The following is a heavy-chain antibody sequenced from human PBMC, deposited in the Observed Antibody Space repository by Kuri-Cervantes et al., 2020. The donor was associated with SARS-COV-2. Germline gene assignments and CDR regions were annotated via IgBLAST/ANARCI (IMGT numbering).Heavy chain of an antibody. CDR3: ARLYYDILTGYYRHYFDY. CDR1: GGSISSYY. D-gene: IGHD3-9*01. V-gene: IGHV4-59*01. Sequence: ESLKISCTVSGGSISSYYWSWIRQPPGKGLEWIGYIYYSGSTNYNPSLKSRVTISVDTSKNQFSLKLSSVTAADTAVYYCARLYYDILTGYYRHYFDYWGQGNPV. J-gene: IGHJ4*01. CDR2: IYYSGST.